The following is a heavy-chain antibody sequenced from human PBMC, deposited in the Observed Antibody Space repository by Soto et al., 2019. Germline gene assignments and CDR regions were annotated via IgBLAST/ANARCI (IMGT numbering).Heavy chain of an antibody. CDR1: GFTFSSYG. CDR2: IWYDGSNK. V-gene: IGHV3-33*01. Sequence: PRGSLRLYCAASGFTFSSYGMHWVRQAPGKGLEWVAVIWYDGSNKYYADSVKGRFTISRDNSKNTLYLQMNSLRAEDTAVYYCERAARIAAAGNLPIDPPDPDYWGQGTLVTVSS. J-gene: IGHJ4*02. CDR3: ERAARIAAAGNLPIDPPDPDY. D-gene: IGHD6-13*01.